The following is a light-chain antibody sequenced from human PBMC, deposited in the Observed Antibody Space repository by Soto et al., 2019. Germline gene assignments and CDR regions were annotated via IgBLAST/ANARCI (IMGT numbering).Light chain of an antibody. Sequence: EIVMTQSPATLSVSPGERATLSCRASQSVNSNLAWYQQKPGQAPRLLIYGASTSATGIPAMISGSGSGTEFTLTISSLQSEDFAVYYCQQYGTWWTFGQGTKVEIK. J-gene: IGKJ1*01. CDR3: QQYGTWWT. V-gene: IGKV3-15*01. CDR1: QSVNSN. CDR2: GAS.